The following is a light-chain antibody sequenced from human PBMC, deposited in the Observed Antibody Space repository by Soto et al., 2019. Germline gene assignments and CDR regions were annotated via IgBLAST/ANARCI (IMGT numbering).Light chain of an antibody. CDR2: PPA. J-gene: IGKJ5*01. CDR1: ETISTF. CDR3: QQSNRTSSIT. Sequence: DIQMTQSPSSPSASVGDRVTMTCRSSETISTFLNWYQHKPGKATKPLIYPPARLQSGVPSRFSGSESGTDFTLTINGLQPEDFASYYCQQSNRTSSITFGHGTRLQI. V-gene: IGKV1-39*01.